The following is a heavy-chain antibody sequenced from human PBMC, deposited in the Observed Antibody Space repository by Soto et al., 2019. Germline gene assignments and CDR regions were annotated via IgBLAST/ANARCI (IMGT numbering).Heavy chain of an antibody. CDR3: ARDNGYSYGYTLDH. CDR1: GGSISSGGYY. Sequence: SETLSLTCTVSGGSISSGGYYWTWIRQHPGKGLEWIGYNYYSGITYYNPSLKSRVTISLDTSKNQFSLKLSSVTAADTAVYYCARDNGYSYGYTLDHWGQGTLVTVSS. V-gene: IGHV4-31*03. D-gene: IGHD5-18*01. CDR2: NYYSGIT. J-gene: IGHJ4*02.